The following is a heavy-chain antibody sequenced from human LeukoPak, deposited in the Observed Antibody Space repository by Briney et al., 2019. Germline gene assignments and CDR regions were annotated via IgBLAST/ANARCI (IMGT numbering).Heavy chain of an antibody. CDR3: AVPPGTTVTTPSGPDPYYYYGMDV. D-gene: IGHD4-17*01. CDR1: GGSVSSGSYC. CDR2: IYYSGST. J-gene: IGHJ6*02. Sequence: SETLSLTCTVSGGSVSSGSYCWSWIRQPPGKGLEWIGYIYYSGSTNYNPSLKSRVTISADTSKNQFSLKLSSVTAADTAVYYCAVPPGTTVTTPSGPDPYYYYGMDVWGQGTTVTVSS. V-gene: IGHV4-61*01.